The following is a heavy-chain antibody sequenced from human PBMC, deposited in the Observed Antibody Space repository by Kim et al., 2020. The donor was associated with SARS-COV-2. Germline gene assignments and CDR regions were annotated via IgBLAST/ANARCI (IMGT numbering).Heavy chain of an antibody. V-gene: IGHV1-2*02. Sequence: ASVKVSCKTSGYTFTDYYMHWVRHAPGQGLGWMGWINPNSGGTNYAQKFQGRVTMTRDTSISTASMELSRVTSDDTAVYYCARGKTGASRSMDVWGQGTTVSVSS. CDR1: GYTFTDYY. J-gene: IGHJ6*02. CDR2: INPNSGGT. CDR3: ARGKTGASRSMDV. D-gene: IGHD6-25*01.